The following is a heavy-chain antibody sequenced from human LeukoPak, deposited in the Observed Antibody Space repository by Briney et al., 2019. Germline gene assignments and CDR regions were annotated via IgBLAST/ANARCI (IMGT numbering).Heavy chain of an antibody. CDR2: ISGVGGST. CDR3: AKDPLQQLVPLGDY. V-gene: IGHV3-23*01. Sequence: RPGGSLRLSCAASGFTFSRYAMSSVRQAPGKGMEWVSAISGVGGSTNYADSVKGRFTIYRDKSKNRLCIQTNSLRAEDTAVYYCAKDPLQQLVPLGDYWGQGTLVTVSS. CDR1: GFTFSRYA. D-gene: IGHD6-13*01. J-gene: IGHJ4*02.